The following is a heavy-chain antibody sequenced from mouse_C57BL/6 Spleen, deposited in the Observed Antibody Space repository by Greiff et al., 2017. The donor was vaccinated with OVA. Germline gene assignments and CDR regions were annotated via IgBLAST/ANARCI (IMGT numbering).Heavy chain of an antibody. J-gene: IGHJ4*01. CDR2: ISSGGDYI. CDR3: TRYDYEMSAMDY. D-gene: IGHD2-4*01. Sequence: EVKVVESGEGLVKPGGSLKLSCAASGFTFSSYAMSWVRQTPEKRLEWVAYISSGGDYIYYADTVKGRFTISIDNARNTLYLQMSSLKSEDTAMYYCTRYDYEMSAMDYWGQGTSVTVSS. V-gene: IGHV5-9-1*02. CDR1: GFTFSSYA.